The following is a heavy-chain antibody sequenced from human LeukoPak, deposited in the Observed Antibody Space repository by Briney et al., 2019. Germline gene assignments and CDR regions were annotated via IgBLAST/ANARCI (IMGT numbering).Heavy chain of an antibody. CDR3: ARARPGPDAFDI. Sequence: SETLSLTWTVSGGSISSYYWSWIRQPPGKGLEWIGYIYYSGSTNYNPSLKSRVTISVDTSKNQFSLKLSSVTAADTAVYYCARARPGPDAFDIWGQGTMVTVSS. CDR1: GGSISSYY. J-gene: IGHJ3*02. V-gene: IGHV4-59*01. CDR2: IYYSGST.